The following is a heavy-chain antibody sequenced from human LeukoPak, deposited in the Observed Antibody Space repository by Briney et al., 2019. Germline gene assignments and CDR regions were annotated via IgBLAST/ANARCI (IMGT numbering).Heavy chain of an antibody. CDR2: INHSGST. CDR1: GGSFSGYY. J-gene: IGHJ5*02. Sequence: SETLSLTCAVYGGSFSGYYWSWIRQPPGKGLEWIGEINHSGSTNYNPSLKSRVTISVDTSKNQFSLKLSSVTAADTAVYYCARTAPLSSGWYRWFDPWGQGTLVTVSS. CDR3: ARTAPLSSGWYRWFDP. D-gene: IGHD6-19*01. V-gene: IGHV4-34*01.